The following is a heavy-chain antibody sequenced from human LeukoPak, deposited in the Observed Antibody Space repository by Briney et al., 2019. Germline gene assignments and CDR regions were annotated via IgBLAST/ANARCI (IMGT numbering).Heavy chain of an antibody. CDR3: AVSGSYLNWFDP. CDR2: INPSGGST. V-gene: IGHV1-46*01. J-gene: IGHJ5*02. Sequence: GASVKVSCKASGYTFTSYYMHWVRQAPGQGLEWMGIINPSGGSTSYAQKFQERVTITRDMSTSTAYMELSSLRSEDTAVYYCAVSGSYLNWFDPWGQGTLVTVSS. CDR1: GYTFTSYY. D-gene: IGHD1-26*01.